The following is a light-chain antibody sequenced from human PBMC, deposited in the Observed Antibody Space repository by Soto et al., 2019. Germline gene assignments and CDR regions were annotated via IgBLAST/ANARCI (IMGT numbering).Light chain of an antibody. J-gene: IGKJ1*01. CDR3: QQYNNWTPWT. CDR1: QSVSSN. Sequence: ILMTQSPATLAVSPGERATLSCRASQSVSSNLAWYQQKPGRAPRLLIYGASTRATGIPASFSRSGSGTEFTLPISSLQHEEFAVYYCQQYNNWTPWTFGQGTKVDIK. CDR2: GAS. V-gene: IGKV3-15*01.